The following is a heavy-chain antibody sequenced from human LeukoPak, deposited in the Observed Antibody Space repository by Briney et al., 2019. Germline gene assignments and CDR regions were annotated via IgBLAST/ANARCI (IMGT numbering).Heavy chain of an antibody. Sequence: GGSLRLSCAASGFTFSSYAMSWVRQAPGKGLEWVSAISGSGGSTYYADSVKGRFTISRDNSKNTLYLQMNSLRAEDTAVYYCAKDIDRGVIIRDYFDYWGRGTLVTVSS. D-gene: IGHD3-10*01. CDR2: ISGSGGST. J-gene: IGHJ4*02. V-gene: IGHV3-23*01. CDR1: GFTFSSYA. CDR3: AKDIDRGVIIRDYFDY.